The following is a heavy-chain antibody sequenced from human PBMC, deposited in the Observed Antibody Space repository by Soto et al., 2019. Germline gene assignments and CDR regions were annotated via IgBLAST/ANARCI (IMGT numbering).Heavy chain of an antibody. CDR1: GYIFTGYY. CDR3: ARPYCSSTSGHNLFDS. J-gene: IGHJ5*01. D-gene: IGHD2-2*01. Sequence: GASVKVYCKASGYIFTGYYINWVRQAPGQGLDWMGWFNPNSGDTSYLQKFQGRVSMTTDTSINTAYMELSRVRSDDTAVYYGARPYCSSTSGHNLFDSWGQGTLVTVSS. V-gene: IGHV1-2*02. CDR2: FNPNSGDT.